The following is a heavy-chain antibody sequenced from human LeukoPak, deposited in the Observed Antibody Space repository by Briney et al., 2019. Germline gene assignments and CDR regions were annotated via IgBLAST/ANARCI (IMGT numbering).Heavy chain of an antibody. CDR3: ARPTSGNKGGYNWRFDY. Sequence: SETLSLTCTVSGGCISSYYWSWIRQPPGKGLEWIGYIYYSGSSNYNPSLKSRVTISVDTSKNQISLKLSSVTAADTAVYYCARPTSGNKGGYNWRFDYWGQGTLVTVSS. V-gene: IGHV4-59*01. CDR2: IYYSGSS. D-gene: IGHD5-24*01. J-gene: IGHJ4*02. CDR1: GGCISSYY.